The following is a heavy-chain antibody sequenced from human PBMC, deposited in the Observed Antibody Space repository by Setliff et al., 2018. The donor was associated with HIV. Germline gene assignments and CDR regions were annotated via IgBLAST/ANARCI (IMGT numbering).Heavy chain of an antibody. Sequence: ASVKVSCKTSGYTFTDYAIHWVRQAPGQRLAWLGWINTANGNTQYSQEFQGRVSFSRDTSATTAYLDFYGLTYEDMAVYYCARVKIGGYVFLDSWGQGTLVTVSS. V-gene: IGHV1-3*03. CDR3: ARVKIGGYVFLDS. CDR2: INTANGNT. J-gene: IGHJ4*02. D-gene: IGHD3-16*01. CDR1: GYTFTDYA.